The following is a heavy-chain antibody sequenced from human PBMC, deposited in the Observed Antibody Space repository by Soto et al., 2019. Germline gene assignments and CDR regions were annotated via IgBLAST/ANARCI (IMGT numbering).Heavy chain of an antibody. CDR2: INAHNGNT. D-gene: IGHD1-1*01. J-gene: IGHJ4*02. Sequence: QVHLVQSGAEVKKPGASVKVSCKGSGYTFTSYGITWVRQAPGQGLEWMGWINAHNGNTDYAQKLQGRVTVTRDTSTSTAYMELRSLRSDDTAVYYCARGRYGDYWGQGALVTVSS. CDR3: ARGRYGDY. V-gene: IGHV1-18*01. CDR1: GYTFTSYG.